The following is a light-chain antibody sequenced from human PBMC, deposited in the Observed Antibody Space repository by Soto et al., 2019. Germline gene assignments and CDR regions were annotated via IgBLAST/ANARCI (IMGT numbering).Light chain of an antibody. CDR3: YKYKNYPYT. CDR1: QIISSW. V-gene: IGKV1-5*03. J-gene: IGKJ2*01. CDR2: KAA. Sequence: DIQMTQSPSTLSASVGDRVTITCRASQIISSWLAWYQQKPGKAPKLLIYKAANLGSGIPSRLSGSGSGTELTLTISRVQPDDFATYYCYKYKNYPYTFGQGTKQENK.